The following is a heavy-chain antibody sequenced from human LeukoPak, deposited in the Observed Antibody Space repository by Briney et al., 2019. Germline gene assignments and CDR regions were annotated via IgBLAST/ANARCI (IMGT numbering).Heavy chain of an antibody. CDR2: INTNGGSK. CDR3: ARESLPRVAKDFDY. CDR1: GFTFDDYA. V-gene: IGHV3-23*01. Sequence: GGSLRLSCAASGFTFDDYAMNWVRQAPGKGLEWVSSINTNGGSKYYADSVKGRYVVSRDNFKDTLSLEMSNLRDEDTAVYYCARESLPRVAKDFDYWGQGTLVTVSS. J-gene: IGHJ4*02. D-gene: IGHD5-12*01.